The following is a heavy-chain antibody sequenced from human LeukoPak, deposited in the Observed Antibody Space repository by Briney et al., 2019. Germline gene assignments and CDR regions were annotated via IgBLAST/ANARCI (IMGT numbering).Heavy chain of an antibody. CDR3: ARRISNWYFDL. CDR2: IYPADSDT. J-gene: IGHJ2*01. CDR1: GYSFTSYW. V-gene: IGHV5-51*01. Sequence: GESLKISCKGSGYSFTSYWIGWVRQMPGKGLEWMGIIYPADSDTRYSPSFQGQVTISADKSINTAYLQWSSLTASDTAMYYCARRISNWYFDLWGRGTLVTVSS.